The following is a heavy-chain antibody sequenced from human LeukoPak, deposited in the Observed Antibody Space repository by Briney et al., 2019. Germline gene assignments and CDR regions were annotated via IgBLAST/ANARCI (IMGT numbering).Heavy chain of an antibody. CDR3: ARGSGWLDY. CDR1: GVSFMTSA. J-gene: IGHJ4*02. Sequence: GGSLRLSCEASGVSFMTSAMSWVRQAPGKGLEWVSVIYSVGTTYYADSVKGRFTISRDNSKNTLYLQMNSLRAEDTAVYYCARGSGWLDYWGQGTLVTVSS. V-gene: IGHV3-53*01. CDR2: IYSVGTT. D-gene: IGHD6-19*01.